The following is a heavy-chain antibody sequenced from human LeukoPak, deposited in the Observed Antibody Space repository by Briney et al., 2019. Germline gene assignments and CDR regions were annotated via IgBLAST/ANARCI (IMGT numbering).Heavy chain of an antibody. V-gene: IGHV2-70*01. CDR3: ARISAYGEYYFDY. J-gene: IGHJ4*02. CDR2: IDWDDDK. D-gene: IGHD4-17*01. CDR1: GFSLITSGMC. Sequence: ESGPALVKPTQTLTLTCTFSGFSLITSGMCVSWIRQPPGKALEWLALIDWDDDKYYSTSLKTRLTISKDTFKNQVVLTMTNMDPVDTATFYRARISAYGEYYFDYWGQGTLVTVSS.